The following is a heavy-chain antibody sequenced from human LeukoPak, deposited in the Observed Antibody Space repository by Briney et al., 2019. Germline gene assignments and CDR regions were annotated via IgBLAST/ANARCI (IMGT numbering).Heavy chain of an antibody. CDR2: IKQDGSEK. V-gene: IGHV3-7*01. CDR3: ARDGTVVSRGYFDY. Sequence: GGSLRLSCAASGFTFSSYAMSWVRQAPGKGLEWVANIKQDGSEKYYVDSVKGRFTISRDNAKNSLYLQMNSLRAEDTAVYYCARDGTVVSRGYFDYWGQGTLVTVSS. J-gene: IGHJ4*02. D-gene: IGHD4-23*01. CDR1: GFTFSSYA.